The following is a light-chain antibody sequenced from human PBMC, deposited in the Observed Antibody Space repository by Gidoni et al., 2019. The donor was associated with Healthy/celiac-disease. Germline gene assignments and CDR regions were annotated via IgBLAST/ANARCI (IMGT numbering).Light chain of an antibody. J-gene: IGKJ1*01. CDR3: QQSYSTPLT. CDR2: AAS. V-gene: IGKV1-39*01. CDR1: QSISSY. Sequence: DIQMTQSPSSLSPSVGDRVTITCRASQSISSYLNWYQQKPGKAPKLLIYAASSLQSGVPSRFSGSGSGTDFTLTISSLQPEDFATYYCQQSYSTPLTFXXXTKVEIK.